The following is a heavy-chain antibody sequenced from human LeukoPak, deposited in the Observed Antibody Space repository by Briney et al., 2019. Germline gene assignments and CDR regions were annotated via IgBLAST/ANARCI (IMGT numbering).Heavy chain of an antibody. Sequence: ASVKVSCKASGYTFTGYYMHWVRQAPGQGLEWMGWINPNSGGTNYAQKFQGRVTMTRDTSISTAYMELSRLRSDDTAVYYCARDRSATVTTSYYYYGMDVWGRGTTVTVSS. CDR3: ARDRSATVTTSYYYYGMDV. D-gene: IGHD4-17*01. CDR2: INPNSGGT. V-gene: IGHV1-2*02. J-gene: IGHJ6*02. CDR1: GYTFTGYY.